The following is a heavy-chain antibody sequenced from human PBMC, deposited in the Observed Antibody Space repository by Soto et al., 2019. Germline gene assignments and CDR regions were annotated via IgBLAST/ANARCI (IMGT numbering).Heavy chain of an antibody. CDR2: IVVGSGNT. CDR1: GFTFTSSA. CDR3: AKVKGVGTSFQALNWFDP. Sequence: SVKVSCKASGFTFTSSAVQWVRQARGQRLEWIGWIVVGSGNTNYAQKFQERVTITRDMSTSTAYMELSSLRAEDTAVYYCAKVKGVGTSFQALNWFDPWGQGTLVTVSS. V-gene: IGHV1-58*01. J-gene: IGHJ5*02. D-gene: IGHD2-2*01.